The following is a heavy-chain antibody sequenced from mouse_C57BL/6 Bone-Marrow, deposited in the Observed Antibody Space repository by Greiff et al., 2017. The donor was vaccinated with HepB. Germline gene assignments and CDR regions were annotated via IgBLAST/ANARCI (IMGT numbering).Heavy chain of an antibody. CDR2: ICNGGGST. J-gene: IGHJ3*01. Sequence: EVKLMESGGGLVQPGGSLKLSCAASGFTFSDYYMYWVRQTPEKRLEWVAYICNGGGSTYYPDTVKGRFTISRDNAKNTLYLQMSRLKSEDTAMYYCASPYYDGSSWGFAYWGQGTLVTVSA. D-gene: IGHD1-1*01. CDR1: GFTFSDYY. CDR3: ASPYYDGSSWGFAY. V-gene: IGHV5-12*01.